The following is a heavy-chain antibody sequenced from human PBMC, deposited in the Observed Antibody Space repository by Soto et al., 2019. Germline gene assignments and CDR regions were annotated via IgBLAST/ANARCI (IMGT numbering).Heavy chain of an antibody. CDR2: INPNSGGT. D-gene: IGHD1-1*01. V-gene: IGHV1-2*02. CDR3: ARPNSDYYYYGMDV. Sequence: ASVKVSCKASGYTFTGYYMHWVRQAPGQGLEWMGWINPNSGGTKYSQKFQGRVTITRDTSASTAYMELSSLRSEDTAVYYCARPNSDYYYYGMDVWGQGTTVTVSS. CDR1: GYTFTGYY. J-gene: IGHJ6*02.